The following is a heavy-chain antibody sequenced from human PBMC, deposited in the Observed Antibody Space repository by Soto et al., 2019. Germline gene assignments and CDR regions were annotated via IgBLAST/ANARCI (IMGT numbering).Heavy chain of an antibody. CDR1: GYTFTSYG. CDR2: ISAYNGNT. CDR3: ARGVVPDRYYYYYMDV. Sequence: ASVKVSCKASGYTFTSYGTSWVRQAPGQGLEWMGWISAYNGNTNYAQKLQGRVTMTTDTSTSTAYMELRSLRSDDTAVYYCARGVVPDRYYYYYMDVWGKGNTVTVSS. V-gene: IGHV1-18*01. D-gene: IGHD2-2*01. J-gene: IGHJ6*03.